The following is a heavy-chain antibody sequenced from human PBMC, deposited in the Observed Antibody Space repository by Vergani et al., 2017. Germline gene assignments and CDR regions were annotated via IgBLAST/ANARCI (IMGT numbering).Heavy chain of an antibody. J-gene: IGHJ6*02. Sequence: EVQLVESGGGVVRPGGSLRLSCAASGFTFDDYGMSWVRQAPGKGLAWVSGINWNGGGTGYADSVKGRFTISRDNAKNSLYLQMNSLRAEDTALYYCGMYCSSPTCGTHPRVQNDGMDVWGQGTTVTVS. CDR1: GFTFDDYG. D-gene: IGHD2-2*01. CDR2: INWNGGGT. V-gene: IGHV3-20*04. CDR3: GMYCSSPTCGTHPRVQNDGMDV.